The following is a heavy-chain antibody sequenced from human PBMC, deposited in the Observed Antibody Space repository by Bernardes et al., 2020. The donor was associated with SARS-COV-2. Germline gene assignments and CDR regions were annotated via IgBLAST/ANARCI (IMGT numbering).Heavy chain of an antibody. CDR2: IYYRGST. D-gene: IGHD4-4*01. J-gene: IGHJ4*02. Sequence: SETLSLTCTVSGDSITNKNSYWAWIRQPPGKGLEWIGSIYYRGSTIYNPSLRSRVTISVDTSKNQFSLNLRSVTAADTAFYYCARHPDYSRFFDYWGQGAPVTVSS. V-gene: IGHV4-39*01. CDR3: ARHPDYSRFFDY. CDR1: GDSITNKNSY.